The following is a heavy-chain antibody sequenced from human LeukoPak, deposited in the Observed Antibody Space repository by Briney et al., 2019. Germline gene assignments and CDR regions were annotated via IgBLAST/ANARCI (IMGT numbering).Heavy chain of an antibody. V-gene: IGHV3-11*01. CDR1: GFTFSDYY. CDR2: ISSSGSTI. J-gene: IGHJ6*02. Sequence: TGGSLRLSCAASGFTFSDYYMSWIRQAPGKGLEWVSYISSSGSTIYYADSVKGRFTISRDNAKNSLYLQMNSLRAEDTAVYYCARDGYCSGGSCYTGDYYYGMDVWGQGTTVTVSS. CDR3: ARDGYCSGGSCYTGDYYYGMDV. D-gene: IGHD2-15*01.